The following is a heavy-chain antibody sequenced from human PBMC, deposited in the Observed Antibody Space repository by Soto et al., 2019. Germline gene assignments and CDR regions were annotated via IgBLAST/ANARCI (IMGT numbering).Heavy chain of an antibody. V-gene: IGHV3-48*03. J-gene: IGHJ6*02. CDR2: ISSSGSTI. CDR1: GLTLSSYE. CDR3: ARAGIYGAPGVYYYGMDV. Sequence: PGGSLRLSCAASGLTLSSYEMNWVRQAPGKGLEWVSYISSSGSTIYYADSVKGRFTISRDNAKNSLYLQMNSLRAEDTAVYYCARAGIYGAPGVYYYGMDVWGQGTTVTVSS. D-gene: IGHD4-17*01.